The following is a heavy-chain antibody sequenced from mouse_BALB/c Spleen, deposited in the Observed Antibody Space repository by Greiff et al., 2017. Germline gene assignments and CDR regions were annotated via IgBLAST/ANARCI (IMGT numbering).Heavy chain of an antibody. J-gene: IGHJ3*01. Sequence: EVHLVESGGGLVKPGGSLKLSCAASGFTFSDYYMYWVRQTPEKRLEWVATISDGGSYTYYPDSVKGRFTISRDNAKNNLYLQMSSLKSEDTAMYYCARDHDYGSRFAYWGQGTLVTVSA. CDR2: ISDGGSYT. D-gene: IGHD1-1*01. V-gene: IGHV5-4*02. CDR3: ARDHDYGSRFAY. CDR1: GFTFSDYY.